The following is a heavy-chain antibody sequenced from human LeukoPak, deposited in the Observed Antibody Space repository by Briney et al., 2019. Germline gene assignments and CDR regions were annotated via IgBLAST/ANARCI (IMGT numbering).Heavy chain of an antibody. CDR1: GYTFTSYY. J-gene: IGHJ4*02. CDR2: INPSGGST. D-gene: IGHD5-12*01. CDR3: ATALPYSGYDSGTVTSD. Sequence: ASVKVSCKASGYTFTSYYMHWVRQAPGQGLEWMGIINPSGGSTSYAQKFQGRVTMTEDTSTDTAYMELSSLRSEDTAVYYCATALPYSGYDSGTVTSDWGQGTLVTVSS. V-gene: IGHV1-46*01.